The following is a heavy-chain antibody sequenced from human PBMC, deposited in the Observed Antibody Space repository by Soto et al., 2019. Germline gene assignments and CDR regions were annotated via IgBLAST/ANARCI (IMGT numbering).Heavy chain of an antibody. Sequence: ASVKVSCKASGYTFTSSSMHWVREAPGQRLEWMGWINAGNGNTKYSQKFQGRVTITRDTSASTAYMELSSLRSEDTAVYYCARAGAAGTNPFDPWGQGTLVTVSS. V-gene: IGHV1-3*01. D-gene: IGHD6-13*01. CDR3: ARAGAAGTNPFDP. CDR1: GYTFTSSS. CDR2: INAGNGNT. J-gene: IGHJ5*02.